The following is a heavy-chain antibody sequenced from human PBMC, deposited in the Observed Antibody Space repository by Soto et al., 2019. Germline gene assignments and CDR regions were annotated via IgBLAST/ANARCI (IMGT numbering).Heavy chain of an antibody. D-gene: IGHD6-13*01. Sequence: GGSLRLSYAASGFSFSSYGMHWVRQAPGKGLEWVAVIWHDGSKTYYADSVKGRLIISRDNSKNTLYVQINSLRAEDRGVYFCARGSIVAAEYGMDVWGHGTTVTVSS. V-gene: IGHV3-33*01. CDR3: ARGSIVAAEYGMDV. CDR2: IWHDGSKT. CDR1: GFSFSSYG. J-gene: IGHJ6*02.